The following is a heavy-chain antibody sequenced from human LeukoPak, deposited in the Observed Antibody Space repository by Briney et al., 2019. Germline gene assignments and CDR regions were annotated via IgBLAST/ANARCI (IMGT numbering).Heavy chain of an antibody. CDR2: IRYDGSDK. CDR3: AAINIAQLPIRVY. J-gene: IGHJ4*02. D-gene: IGHD5-24*01. CDR1: GFTFSGYG. V-gene: IGHV3-30*02. Sequence: GGYLRLSCAASGFTFSGYGMHWVRQAPGKGQEWVSFIRYDGSDKDYADSVKGRITISRDNSKNTLYLQMNSLRGEDTAVYYCAAINIAQLPIRVYWGQGTLVTVSS.